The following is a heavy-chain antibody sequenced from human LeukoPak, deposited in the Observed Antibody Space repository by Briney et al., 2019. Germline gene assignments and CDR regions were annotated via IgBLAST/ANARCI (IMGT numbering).Heavy chain of an antibody. CDR3: ARGYYDFWNSYSFSRHIYFDP. CDR2: INPKNGER. D-gene: IGHD3-3*01. J-gene: IGHJ5*02. Sequence: GASVKVSCKASGYTLTEYDVRWVRQAPGKGLEWMGRINPKNGEREYGQRFQGRVTMTRDTSISTVYMELDSLTSDDTAVYYCARGYYDFWNSYSFSRHIYFDPWGQGTLVTVSS. CDR1: GYTLTEYD. V-gene: IGHV1-2*06.